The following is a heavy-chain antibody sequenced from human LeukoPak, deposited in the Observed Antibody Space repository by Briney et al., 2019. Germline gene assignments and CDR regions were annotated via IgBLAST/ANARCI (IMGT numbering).Heavy chain of an antibody. V-gene: IGHV3-53*04. CDR2: IYSGGST. CDR3: ARDNVHAGLWFEEYGMDV. D-gene: IGHD3-10*01. J-gene: IGHJ6*02. CDR1: GFTFSIFP. Sequence: PGGSLRLSCEASGFTFSIFPMHWVRQAPGKGLEWVSVIYSGGSTYYADSVKGRFTISRHNSKNTLYLQMNSLRAEDTAVYYCARDNVHAGLWFEEYGMDVWGQGTTVTVSS.